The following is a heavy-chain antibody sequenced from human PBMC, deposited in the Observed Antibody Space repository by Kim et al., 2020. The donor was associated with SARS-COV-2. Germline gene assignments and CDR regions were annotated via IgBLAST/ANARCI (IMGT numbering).Heavy chain of an antibody. CDR1: GYTFSAYF. D-gene: IGHD1-1*01. CDR2: LNPNTGDA. V-gene: IGHV1-2*06. Sequence: ASVKVSCKASGYTFSAYFIHWVRQAPGQGLEWMGRLNPNTGDAEYAHRFEGRVTMTTDMSISTAYMEVTSLTSDDAAVYYCARGESTTAWSADYWGQGTL. J-gene: IGHJ4*02. CDR3: ARGESTTAWSADY.